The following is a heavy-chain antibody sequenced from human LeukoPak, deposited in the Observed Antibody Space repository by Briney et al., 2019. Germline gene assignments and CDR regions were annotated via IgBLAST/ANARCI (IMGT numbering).Heavy chain of an antibody. J-gene: IGHJ5*02. D-gene: IGHD6-13*01. V-gene: IGHV3-23*01. Sequence: GGTLRLSCAASGFRFSSYGMSWVRQAPGKGLEWVSAISGSGGSTYYADSVKGRFTISRDNSKNTLYLQMNSLRAEDTAVYYCAKVKQQRPPGTFDPWGQGTLVTVSS. CDR2: ISGSGGST. CDR1: GFRFSSYG. CDR3: AKVKQQRPPGTFDP.